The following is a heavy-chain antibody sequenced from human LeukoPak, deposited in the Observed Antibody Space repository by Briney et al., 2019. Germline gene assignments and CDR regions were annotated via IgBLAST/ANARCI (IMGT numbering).Heavy chain of an antibody. D-gene: IGHD2-2*01. CDR2: ISSSSSYI. Sequence: GGSLRLSCAASGFTFSSYSMNWVRQAPGKGLEWVSSISSSSSYIYYADSVMARFTISRDNAKNSLYLQMNSLRDEDTAIYYCARGDCSSASCIGDYWGQGTLVTVSS. V-gene: IGHV3-21*04. CDR1: GFTFSSYS. CDR3: ARGDCSSASCIGDY. J-gene: IGHJ4*02.